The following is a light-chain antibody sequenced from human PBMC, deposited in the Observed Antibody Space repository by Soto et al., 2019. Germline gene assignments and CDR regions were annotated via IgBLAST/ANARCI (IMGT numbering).Light chain of an antibody. V-gene: IGKV3-20*01. CDR3: QQYGTSPIT. J-gene: IGKJ5*01. Sequence: ENVLTQSPGTLSLSPGERATLSCRASQTVSSYLTWYQQRPGQAPRLLIYGASKRATGIPDRCSGSGSGTDFTLTISTLEPEDFALYYCQQYGTSPITFGQGTRLEIK. CDR2: GAS. CDR1: QTVSSY.